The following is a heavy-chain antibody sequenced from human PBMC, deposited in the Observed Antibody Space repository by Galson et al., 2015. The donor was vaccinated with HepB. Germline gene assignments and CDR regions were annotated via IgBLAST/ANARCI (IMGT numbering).Heavy chain of an antibody. J-gene: IGHJ3*02. CDR2: FDPEDGET. Sequence: SVKVSCKVSGYTLTELSMHWVRQAPGKGLEWMGGFDPEDGETIYAQKFQGRVTMTEDTSTDTAYMELSSLRSEDTAVYYCATDSLYCSGGSCYSPRRRTGVGDAFDIWGQGTMVTVSS. V-gene: IGHV1-24*01. D-gene: IGHD2-15*01. CDR1: GYTLTELS. CDR3: ATDSLYCSGGSCYSPRRRTGVGDAFDI.